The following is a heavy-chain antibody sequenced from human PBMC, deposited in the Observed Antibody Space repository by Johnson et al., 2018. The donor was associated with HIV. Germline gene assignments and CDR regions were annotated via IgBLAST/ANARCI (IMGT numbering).Heavy chain of an antibody. J-gene: IGHJ3*02. CDR3: GGDGEYGLAWGWTLDI. D-gene: IGHD2/OR15-2a*01. Sequence: VQLVESGGGVVQPGRSLRLSCAASGFTFSSYWMRWVRQAPGKGLEWVSAIGTAGDTYYPGAVEGRLTITTENAANSLFLQLNSLRAGDTAVYYCGGDGEYGLAWGWTLDIWGQGTMVTVSS. V-gene: IGHV3-13*01. CDR1: GFTFSSYW. CDR2: IGTAGDT.